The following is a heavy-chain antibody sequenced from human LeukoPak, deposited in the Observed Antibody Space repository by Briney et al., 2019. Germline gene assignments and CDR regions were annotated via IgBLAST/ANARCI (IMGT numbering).Heavy chain of an antibody. Sequence: EASVKVSCKVSRYTLTELSMHWVRQAPGKGLEWMGGFDTEDGETIYAQKFQGRVTMTEDTSTDTAYMELSSLRSEDSAVYYCATYVDSSGPNLDYWGQGALVTVSS. CDR1: RYTLTELS. D-gene: IGHD3-22*01. CDR2: FDTEDGET. CDR3: ATYVDSSGPNLDY. J-gene: IGHJ4*02. V-gene: IGHV1-24*01.